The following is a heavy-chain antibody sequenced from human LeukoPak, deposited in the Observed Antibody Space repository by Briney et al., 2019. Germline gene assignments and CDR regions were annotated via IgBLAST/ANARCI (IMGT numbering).Heavy chain of an antibody. D-gene: IGHD1-7*01. CDR2: ISAYNGNT. J-gene: IGHJ5*02. CDR1: GYTFTIYD. V-gene: IGHV1-18*01. CDR3: ARGRLSTGTMFDP. Sequence: GASVKVSCKASGYTFTIYDISWLRLAPGQGLEWMGWISAYNGNTNYAQKLQGRVTMTTDTSTSTAYMDLRSLRSDDTAVYYCARGRLSTGTMFDPWGQGTLVTVSS.